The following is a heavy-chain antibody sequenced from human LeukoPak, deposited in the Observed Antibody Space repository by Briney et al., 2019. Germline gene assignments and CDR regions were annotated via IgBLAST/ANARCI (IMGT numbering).Heavy chain of an antibody. CDR3: AKDQWRSLLAVAGTPYYYYGMDV. D-gene: IGHD6-19*01. CDR1: GFTFSSYA. J-gene: IGHJ6*02. CDR2: ISGSCGST. Sequence: QSGGSLRLSCAAAGFTFSSYAMTWVRPAPGKGPERVSAISGSCGSTFQAKSVKGRFTISRDNSKNTLYLQMNSLRAEDTAVYYCAKDQWRSLLAVAGTPYYYYGMDVWGQGTTVTVSS. V-gene: IGHV3-23*01.